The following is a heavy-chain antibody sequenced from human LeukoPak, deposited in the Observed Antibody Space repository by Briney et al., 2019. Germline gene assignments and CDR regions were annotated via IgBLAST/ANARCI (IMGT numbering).Heavy chain of an antibody. Sequence: GGSLILSCAASGFIVSSNYMSWVRQAPGRGLEWVSLIYSGGSTHYPDSVKGRFTISRDNSKNTLYLQMNSLRAEDTAVCYCARSAGIEATIVLGYWGQGTLVTVSS. D-gene: IGHD5-12*01. V-gene: IGHV3-66*01. CDR3: ARSAGIEATIVLGY. CDR2: IYSGGST. CDR1: GFIVSSNY. J-gene: IGHJ4*02.